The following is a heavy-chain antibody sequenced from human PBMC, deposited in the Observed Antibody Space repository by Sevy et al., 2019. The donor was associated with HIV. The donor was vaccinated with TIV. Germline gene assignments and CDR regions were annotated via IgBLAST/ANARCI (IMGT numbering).Heavy chain of an antibody. Sequence: ASVKVSCKASGYTFTSYGISWVRQAPGQGLEWMGWISAYNGNTNYAQKLQGTVTMTTDTSTSTAYMELRSLRSDDTAVYYCAIPRGGRWFGELFDYYYYYGMDVWGQGTTVTVSS. D-gene: IGHD3-10*01. V-gene: IGHV1-18*01. J-gene: IGHJ6*02. CDR3: AIPRGGRWFGELFDYYYYYGMDV. CDR1: GYTFTSYG. CDR2: ISAYNGNT.